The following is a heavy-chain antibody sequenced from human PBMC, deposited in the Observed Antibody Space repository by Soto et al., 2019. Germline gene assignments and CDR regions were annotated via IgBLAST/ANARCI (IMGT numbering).Heavy chain of an antibody. CDR3: AAGDSSDTGDH. CDR2: TTAILGTR. D-gene: IGHD5-18*01. CDR1: GDTLSHYG. Sequence: ASVKVSCKASGDTLSHYGVSWVRQVPGKGREWMGGTTAILGTRDYAQKFQGRMTITSDESTTTSYMELNSLTSDDTAVYYCAAGDSSDTGDHWGQGTLVTVSS. V-gene: IGHV1-69*13. J-gene: IGHJ4*02.